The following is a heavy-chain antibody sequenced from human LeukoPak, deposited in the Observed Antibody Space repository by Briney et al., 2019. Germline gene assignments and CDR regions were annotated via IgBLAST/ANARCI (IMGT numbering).Heavy chain of an antibody. CDR1: GGSISSSSYY. D-gene: IGHD1-26*01. CDR2: IHSSGGS. CDR3: ARLGSYHDF. V-gene: IGHV4-61*05. Sequence: PSETLSLTCTVSGGSISSSSYYWGWIRQPPGKGLEWMGHIHSSGGSSYYPSLKSRLTLSIDTSRNQLSLKLPSVTAADTAVYFCARLGSYHDFWGQGALVTVSS. J-gene: IGHJ4*02.